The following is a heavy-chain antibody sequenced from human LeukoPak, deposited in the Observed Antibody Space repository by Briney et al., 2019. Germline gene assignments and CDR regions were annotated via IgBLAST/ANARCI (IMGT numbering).Heavy chain of an antibody. CDR3: ARYSSSWSYWYFDL. V-gene: IGHV4-4*07. Sequence: SETLSLTCTVSGGSISSYYWSWIRQPAGKGLEWIGRIYTSGSTNYNPSLKSRVTISVDTSKNQFSLKLSSVTAADTAVYYCARYSSSWSYWYFDLWGRGTLVTVSS. CDR1: GGSISSYY. CDR2: IYTSGST. J-gene: IGHJ2*01. D-gene: IGHD6-13*01.